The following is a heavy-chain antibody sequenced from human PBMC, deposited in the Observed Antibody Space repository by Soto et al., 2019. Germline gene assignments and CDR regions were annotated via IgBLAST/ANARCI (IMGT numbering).Heavy chain of an antibody. V-gene: IGHV1-18*01. J-gene: IGHJ4*02. D-gene: IGHD7-27*01. CDR3: ARDSGNLGNWAYFFDY. CDR1: GYTITDFG. Sequence: QGQLGQSGAEVKKPGASVKVSCKASGYTITDFGITWVRQAPGQGLEWMGWISGYNSNTNYAQKVQGRVTMTTDTSTSTAYMERRNLTSDDTAVYYCARDSGNLGNWAYFFDYWGQGTLVTVSS. CDR2: ISGYNSNT.